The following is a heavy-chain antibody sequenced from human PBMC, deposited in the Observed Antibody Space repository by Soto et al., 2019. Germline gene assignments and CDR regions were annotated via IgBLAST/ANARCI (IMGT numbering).Heavy chain of an antibody. V-gene: IGHV3-21*01. CDR2: ISSSNSYI. Sequence: GSLILSCAASEFTFSSYSMNWVRQAPGKGLEWVSSISSSNSYIYYADSVKGRFTISRDNAKNSLYLQMNSLRAEDTAVYYCARGGDCSITSCSMYNWFDPWGQGTLVTVSS. D-gene: IGHD2-2*03. J-gene: IGHJ5*02. CDR1: EFTFSSYS. CDR3: ARGGDCSITSCSMYNWFDP.